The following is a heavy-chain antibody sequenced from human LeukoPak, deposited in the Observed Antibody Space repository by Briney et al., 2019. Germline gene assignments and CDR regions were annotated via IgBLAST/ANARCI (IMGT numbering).Heavy chain of an antibody. Sequence: PSETLSLTCTVSGGSISSYYWSWIRQPAGKGLEWIGRMYTTGSTNYNPSLKSRVTMAVDTSKNQFSMNLSSVTAADTAVYYCARGSRGWGSGWYFDAFNIWGQGTMVTVSS. CDR3: ARGSRGWGSGWYFDAFNI. J-gene: IGHJ3*02. CDR1: GGSISSYY. CDR2: MYTTGST. V-gene: IGHV4-4*07. D-gene: IGHD6-19*01.